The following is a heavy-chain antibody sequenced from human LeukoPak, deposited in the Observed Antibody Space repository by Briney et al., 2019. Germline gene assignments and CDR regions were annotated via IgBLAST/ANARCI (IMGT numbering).Heavy chain of an antibody. J-gene: IGHJ4*02. V-gene: IGHV4-39*01. Sequence: PSETLSLTCTVSGGSISSSSYYWGWIRQPPGKGLEWIGSMYYSGRTYYNPSLKSRVTVSVDTSKIQFTLKLSPVTTADTAVFYCARAVAGTYGTYFDYWGQGTLVTASS. D-gene: IGHD6-19*01. CDR2: MYYSGRT. CDR3: ARAVAGTYGTYFDY. CDR1: GGSISSSSYY.